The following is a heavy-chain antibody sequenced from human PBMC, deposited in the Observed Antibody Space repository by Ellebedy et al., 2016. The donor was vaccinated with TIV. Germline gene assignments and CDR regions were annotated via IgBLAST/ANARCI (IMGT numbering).Heavy chain of an antibody. CDR2: FDPEDGET. V-gene: IGHV1-24*01. CDR3: ATRDYYDSSGYK. D-gene: IGHD3-22*01. CDR1: GYTLTELS. Sequence: ASVKVSXXVSGYTLTELSMHWVRQAPGKGLEWMGGFDPEDGETIYAQKFQGRVTITEDTSTDTAYMELSSLRSEDTAVYYCATRDYYDSSGYKWGQGTLVTVSS. J-gene: IGHJ4*02.